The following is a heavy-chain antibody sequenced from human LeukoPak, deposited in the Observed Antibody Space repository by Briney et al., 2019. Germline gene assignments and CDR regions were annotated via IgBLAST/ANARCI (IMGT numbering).Heavy chain of an antibody. J-gene: IGHJ4*02. CDR1: EFTLSDHY. V-gene: IGHV4-59*11. CDR3: ARGVPYGPSYEFFDY. D-gene: IGHD3-10*01. Sequence: LRPSCVASEFTLSDHYMEWVRQAPGKGLECVGYIYYSGSTNYNPSLKSRVTISLHTSKNQFSLKLNSVTAADTAVYYCARGVPYGPSYEFFDYWGQGTLVTVSS. CDR2: IYYSGST.